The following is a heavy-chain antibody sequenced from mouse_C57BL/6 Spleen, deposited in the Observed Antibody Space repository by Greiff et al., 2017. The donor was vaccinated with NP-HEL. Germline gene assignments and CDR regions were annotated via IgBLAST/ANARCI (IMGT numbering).Heavy chain of an antibody. V-gene: IGHV1-26*01. D-gene: IGHD2-3*01. Sequence: EVQLQQSGPELVKPGASVKISCKASGYTFTDYYMNWVKQSHGKSLEWIGDINPNNGGTSYNQKFKGKATLTVDKSSSTAYMELRSLTSEDSAVYYCARDGYYVWFAYWGQGTLVTVSA. CDR1: GYTFTDYY. CDR2: INPNNGGT. J-gene: IGHJ3*01. CDR3: ARDGYYVWFAY.